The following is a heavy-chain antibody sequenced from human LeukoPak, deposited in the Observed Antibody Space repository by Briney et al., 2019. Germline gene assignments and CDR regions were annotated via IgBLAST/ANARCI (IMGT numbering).Heavy chain of an antibody. Sequence: PSETLSLTCTVSGGSISRNNYYWDWIRQPPGKGLEYIGSIYYSGSTYYTPSLKSRVTISVDTSKNQFSLKLSSVTATDTAVYYCARHRGGGIAARRRAHYYYYYMDVWGKGTTVTVSS. CDR3: ARHRGGGIAARRRAHYYYYYMDV. CDR1: GGSISRNNYY. CDR2: IYYSGST. D-gene: IGHD6-6*01. V-gene: IGHV4-39*01. J-gene: IGHJ6*03.